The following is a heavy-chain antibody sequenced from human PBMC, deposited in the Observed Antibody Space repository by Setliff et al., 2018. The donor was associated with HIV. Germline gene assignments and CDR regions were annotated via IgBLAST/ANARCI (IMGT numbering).Heavy chain of an antibody. J-gene: IGHJ5*02. V-gene: IGHV3-23*01. Sequence: PGGSLRLSCSASGFTLSTYAMSWVRQAPGKGLEWVSAIFGSADNTHYADPVKGRFTISRDISKNTLYLQMNSLRAEDTAVYFCAKGQDGLRYNWFDPWGQGTLVTVSS. CDR3: AKGQDGLRYNWFDP. CDR2: IFGSADNT. CDR1: GFTLSTYA.